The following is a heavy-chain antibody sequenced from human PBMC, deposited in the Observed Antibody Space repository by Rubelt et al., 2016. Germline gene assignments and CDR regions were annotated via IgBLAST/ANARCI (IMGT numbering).Heavy chain of an antibody. D-gene: IGHD3-10*01. V-gene: IGHV4-34*01. CDR1: GGSFSGYY. J-gene: IGHJ4*02. Sequence: QVQLQQWGAGLLMPSETLSLTCAVYGGSFSGYYWSWIRQPPGKGLEWIGEINHSGSTNYNPSLKSRVTIARDASENLFSLKLSAVTAADTAVYYCASRGRYYGSGSYPPRTGIVDYWGQGTLVTVSS. CDR2: INHSGST. CDR3: ASRGRYYGSGSYPPRTGIVDY.